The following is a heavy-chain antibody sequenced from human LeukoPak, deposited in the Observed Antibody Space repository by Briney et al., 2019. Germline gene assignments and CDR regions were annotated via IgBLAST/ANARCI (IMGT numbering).Heavy chain of an antibody. CDR3: ATYIIGPTIDY. V-gene: IGHV3-21*01. D-gene: IGHD3-10*01. CDR1: GFTFNTYT. Sequence: GGSLRLSCAASGFTFNTYTMNWVRQAPGKGLEWVSSISSGTSYIYYADSVKGRFTISRDNAKDSVGLQMNSLRADDTAIYYCATYIIGPTIDYWGQGTLVTVSA. CDR2: ISSGTSYI. J-gene: IGHJ4*02.